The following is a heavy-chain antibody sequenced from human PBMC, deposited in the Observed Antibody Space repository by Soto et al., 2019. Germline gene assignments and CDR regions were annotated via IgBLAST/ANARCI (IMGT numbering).Heavy chain of an antibody. CDR1: GYTFTSYG. D-gene: IGHD1-20*01. CDR2: ISAYNGNT. J-gene: IGHJ4*02. Sequence: QVQLVQSGAEVKKPGASVKVSCKASGYTFTSYGISWVRQAPGQGLEWMGWISAYNGNTNYAQKIQGRVTMTTDTSTSTAYMELRSLRSDDTAVYYCARVLELAGDNWRTLDYWGQGTLVTVSS. CDR3: ARVLELAGDNWRTLDY. V-gene: IGHV1-18*01.